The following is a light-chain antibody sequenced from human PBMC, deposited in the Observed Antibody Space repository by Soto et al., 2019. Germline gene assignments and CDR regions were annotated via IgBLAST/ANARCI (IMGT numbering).Light chain of an antibody. V-gene: IGLV2-14*01. CDR2: EVS. J-gene: IGLJ3*02. CDR1: SSDVGGHKY. CDR3: NSYTSSSTWV. Sequence: QSALTQPASVSGSPGQSITISCTGTSSDVGGHKYVSWYQQHPGKAPKLMIYEVSRRPSGVSHRFSGSKSGNTASLTISGLQAEDEADYYCNSYTSSSTWVFGGGTKVT.